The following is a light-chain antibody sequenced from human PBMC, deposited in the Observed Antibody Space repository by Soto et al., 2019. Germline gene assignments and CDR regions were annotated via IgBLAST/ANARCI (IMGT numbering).Light chain of an antibody. Sequence: EIVMTQSPATLSVSPGERATLSCRASQSVSSNLAWYQQKPGQAPRLLIYGASTRATGIPARFSGSGSGTEFTLSISILQSEDFAVYFCQQYNSWPPLFGQGTKLEIK. J-gene: IGKJ2*01. V-gene: IGKV3-15*01. CDR3: QQYNSWPPL. CDR1: QSVSSN. CDR2: GAS.